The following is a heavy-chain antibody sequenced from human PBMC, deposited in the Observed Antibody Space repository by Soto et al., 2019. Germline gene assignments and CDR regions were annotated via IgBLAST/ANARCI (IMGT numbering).Heavy chain of an antibody. CDR3: AKKKPDCRRLYHGH. Sequence: QVQLQQWGAGLLKPSETLSLTCAVYGGSFSGYYWSWIRQPPGKGLEWIGEINHSGSTNYNPSLKGRGTLSGKPVKDQFPPKPSSVAAADTAGEYFAKKKPDCRRLYHGHRGQGTLVTVPS. CDR1: GGSFSGYY. J-gene: IGHJ4*02. CDR2: INHSGST. D-gene: IGHD2-2*01. V-gene: IGHV4-34*01.